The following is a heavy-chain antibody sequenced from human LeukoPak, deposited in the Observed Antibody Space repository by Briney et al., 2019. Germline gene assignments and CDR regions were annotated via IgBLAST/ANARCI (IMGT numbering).Heavy chain of an antibody. J-gene: IGHJ4*02. CDR1: GYTFTSYD. CDR2: MNPNSGNT. CDR3: ARAYSSGWFDFDY. V-gene: IGHV1-8*03. D-gene: IGHD6-19*01. Sequence: ASVKVSCKASGYTFTSYDINWVRQATGQGLEWMGWMNPNSGNTGYARKFQGRVTITRNNSISTAYMDLSSLTSDDTAVYYCARAYSSGWFDFDYWGQGTLVTVSS.